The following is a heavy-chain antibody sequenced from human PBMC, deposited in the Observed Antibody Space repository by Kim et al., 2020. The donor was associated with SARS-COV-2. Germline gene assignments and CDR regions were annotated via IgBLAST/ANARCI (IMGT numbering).Heavy chain of an antibody. CDR3: ARSEEAEAYCGGDCYDYFDY. V-gene: IGHV3-21*01. CDR1: GFTFSSYS. CDR2: ISSSSSYI. Sequence: GGSLRLSCAASGFTFSSYSMNWVRQAPGKGLEWVSSISSSSSYIYYADSVKGRFTISRDNAKNSLYLQMNSLRAEDTAVYYCARSEEAEAYCGGDCYDYFDYWGQGTLVTVSS. J-gene: IGHJ4*02. D-gene: IGHD2-21*02.